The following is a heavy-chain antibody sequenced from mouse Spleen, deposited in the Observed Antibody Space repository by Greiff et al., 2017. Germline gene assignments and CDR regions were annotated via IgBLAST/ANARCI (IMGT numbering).Heavy chain of an antibody. J-gene: IGHJ4*01. CDR2: ISTGSGTI. V-gene: IGHV5-17*01. Sequence: EVMLEESGGGLVKPGGSLKLSCAASGFTFSDYRMHWVRQPPGKGLEWVAYISTGSGTIYYAEKVKGRCTISRDNAKNTPFLQMASLRSEDRAMYCCARYFAMDYWGQGTSVTVSS. CDR3: ARYFAMDY. CDR1: GFTFSDYR.